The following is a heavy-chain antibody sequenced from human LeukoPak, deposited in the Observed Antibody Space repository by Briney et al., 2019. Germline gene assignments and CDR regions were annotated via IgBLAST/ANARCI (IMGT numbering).Heavy chain of an antibody. D-gene: IGHD2-21*02. CDR1: GFAFSSYT. CDR2: ITYSGGST. J-gene: IGHJ4*02. V-gene: IGHV3-23*01. CDR3: AKKTSYCAGDCYPYYFDH. Sequence: SAGSLRLSCATSGFAFSSYTMSWVRQAPGKGLEWVSDITYSGGSTYYADSEKGRFIISRANSKNTLYLQMYMPGADDTAVYYCAKKTSYCAGDCYPYYFDHWGQGTLVTVSS.